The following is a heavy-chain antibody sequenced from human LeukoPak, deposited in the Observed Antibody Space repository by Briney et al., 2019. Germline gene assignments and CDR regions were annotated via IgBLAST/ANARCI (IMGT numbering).Heavy chain of an antibody. J-gene: IGHJ4*02. D-gene: IGHD5-18*01. CDR2: MNPNSGNT. CDR1: GYTFTSYD. V-gene: IGHV1-8*03. Sequence: ASVKVSCKASGYTFTSYDINWVRQATGPGLEWMGWMNPNSGNTGYAQKFQGRVTITRNTSISTAYMELSSLRSEDTAVCYCARVGYSYGSYYFDYWGQGTLVTVSS. CDR3: ARVGYSYGSYYFDY.